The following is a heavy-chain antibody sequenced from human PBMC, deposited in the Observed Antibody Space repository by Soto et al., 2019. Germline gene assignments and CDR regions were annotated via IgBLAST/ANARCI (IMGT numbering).Heavy chain of an antibody. Sequence: QVQLVQSGAEVKKPGSSVRVSCKTSGDSFSKYTVNWVRQAPRQGLEWMGGFIPRFGTTNFAPTLQGRVTITADQSMNTVYMELSSLRSDDTAVYFCARDPGFGFGYSYAFAMDVWGQGTTVTVSS. CDR2: FIPRFGTT. V-gene: IGHV1-69*01. CDR1: GDSFSKYT. D-gene: IGHD5-18*01. J-gene: IGHJ6*02. CDR3: ARDPGFGFGYSYAFAMDV.